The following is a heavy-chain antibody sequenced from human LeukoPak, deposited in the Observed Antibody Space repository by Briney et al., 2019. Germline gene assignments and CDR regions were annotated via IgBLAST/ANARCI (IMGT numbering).Heavy chain of an antibody. CDR1: GFTFSDYS. V-gene: IGHV3-48*01. J-gene: IGHJ6*03. CDR3: ARDVTIFGVVSYYYYYMDV. Sequence: HPGGSLRLSCAASGFTFSDYSMNWVRQAPGKGLEWVSYISSSSKTIYYADSVKGRFTISRDNAKNSLYLQMNSLRAEDTAVYYCARDVTIFGVVSYYYYYMDVWGKGTTVTVSS. D-gene: IGHD3-3*01. CDR2: ISSSSKTI.